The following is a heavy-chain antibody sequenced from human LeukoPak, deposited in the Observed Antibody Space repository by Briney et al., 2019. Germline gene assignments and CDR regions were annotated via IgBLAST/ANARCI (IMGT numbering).Heavy chain of an antibody. CDR2: ISRSGNTL. CDR1: GFPFGDYY. V-gene: IGHV3-11*01. J-gene: IGHJ6*02. D-gene: IGHD2-15*01. Sequence: GGSLRLSCAASGFPFGDYYMTWIRQAPGKGLEWISYISRSGNTLYYADSVEGRFTISRDNAKNSLFLQMNSLRADDTAVYYCAREVVIFPDYYYYGMDVWGQGTTVTVSS. CDR3: AREVVIFPDYYYYGMDV.